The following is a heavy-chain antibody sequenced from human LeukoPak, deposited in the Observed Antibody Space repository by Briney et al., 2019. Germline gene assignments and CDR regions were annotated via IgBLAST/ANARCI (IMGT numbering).Heavy chain of an antibody. CDR2: IKHDGSEK. CDR3: TTGDGSGF. Sequence: PGGSLRLSCAASGFTFSNYWMNWVRQAPGKGLEWVANIKHDGSEKYCVDSVKDRFTISRDNAKNSLYLQMNSLRAEDTAVYYCTTGDGSGFWGQGTLVTVSS. J-gene: IGHJ4*02. V-gene: IGHV3-7*05. D-gene: IGHD3-22*01. CDR1: GFTFSNYW.